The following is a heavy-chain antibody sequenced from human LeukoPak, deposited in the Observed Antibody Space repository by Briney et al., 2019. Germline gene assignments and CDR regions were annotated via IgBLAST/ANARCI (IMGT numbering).Heavy chain of an antibody. CDR3: AELGITMIGGV. Sequence: PGGSLRLSCAASGFTLSSYEVDWVRQAPGKGLEWVSYISSSGNTIYYADSVKGRFTISRDNAKNSLYLQMNSLRAEDTAVYYCAELGITMIGGVWGKGTTVTISS. CDR2: ISSSGNTI. J-gene: IGHJ6*04. CDR1: GFTLSSYE. D-gene: IGHD3-10*02. V-gene: IGHV3-48*03.